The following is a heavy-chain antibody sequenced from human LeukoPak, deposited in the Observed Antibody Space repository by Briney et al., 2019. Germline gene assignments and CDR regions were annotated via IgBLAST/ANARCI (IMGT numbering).Heavy chain of an antibody. CDR2: ISYDGSNK. D-gene: IGHD4-17*01. J-gene: IGHJ4*02. CDR3: AKADYGDYLSFDY. CDR1: GFTFSSYG. Sequence: PGRSLRLSCAASGFTFSSYGMHWVRQAPGKGLEWVAVISYDGSNKYYADCVKGRFTISRDNSKNTLYLQMNSLRAEDTAVYYCAKADYGDYLSFDYWGQGTLVTVSS. V-gene: IGHV3-30*18.